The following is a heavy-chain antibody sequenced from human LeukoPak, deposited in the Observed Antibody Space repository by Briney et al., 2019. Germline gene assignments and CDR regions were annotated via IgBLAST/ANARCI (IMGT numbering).Heavy chain of an antibody. D-gene: IGHD3-16*02. CDR3: ATARPYYDYVWGSYRSAMYYFDY. CDR1: GFTFSSYA. J-gene: IGHJ4*02. CDR2: ISGSGGST. V-gene: IGHV3-23*01. Sequence: GGSLRLSCAASGFTFSSYAMSWVRQAPGKGLEWVSAISGSGGSTYYADSVKGRFTISRDNSKNTLYLQMNSLRAEDTAVYYCATARPYYDYVWGSYRSAMYYFDYWGQGTLVTVSS.